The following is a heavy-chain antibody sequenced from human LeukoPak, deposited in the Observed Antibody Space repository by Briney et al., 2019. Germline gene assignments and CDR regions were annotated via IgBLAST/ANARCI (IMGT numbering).Heavy chain of an antibody. V-gene: IGHV4-34*01. J-gene: IGHJ4*02. D-gene: IGHD2-2*01. CDR3: ARVAVVPAAPTFDY. CDR2: INHSGGT. CDR1: GGSFSGYY. Sequence: SETLSLTCAVYGGSFSGYYWSRIRQPPGKGLEWIGEINHSGGTNYNPSLKSRVTISVDTSKNQFSLKLSSVTAADTAVYYCARVAVVPAAPTFDYWGQGTLVTVSS.